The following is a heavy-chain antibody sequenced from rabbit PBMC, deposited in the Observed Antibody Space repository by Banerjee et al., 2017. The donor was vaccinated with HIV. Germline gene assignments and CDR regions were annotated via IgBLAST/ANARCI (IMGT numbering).Heavy chain of an antibody. J-gene: IGHJ4*01. CDR1: GFDISSSYW. D-gene: IGHD3-1*01. Sequence: QEQLEESGGGLVQPEGSLALTCKASGFDISSSYWICWVRQAPGKGLEWIACINSSSGNTVYATWAKGRFTISKTSSTTVTLQMTSLTAADTATYFCARGVRGFNLWGQGTLVTVS. V-gene: IGHV1S45*01. CDR3: ARGVRGFNL. CDR2: INSSSGNT.